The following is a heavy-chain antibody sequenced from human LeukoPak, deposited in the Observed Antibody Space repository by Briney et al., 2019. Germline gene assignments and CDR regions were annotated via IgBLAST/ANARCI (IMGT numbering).Heavy chain of an antibody. CDR1: GGSISSYY. V-gene: IGHV4-4*07. D-gene: IGHD6-13*01. Sequence: KPSETLSLTCTVSGGSISSYYWSWIRQPAGKGLEWIGRIYTSGSTNYNPSLKSRVTMSVDTSKNQFSLKLSSVTAADTAVYYCARDGSSWLTSWFDPWGQGTLVTVSS. CDR3: ARDGSSWLTSWFDP. CDR2: IYTSGST. J-gene: IGHJ5*02.